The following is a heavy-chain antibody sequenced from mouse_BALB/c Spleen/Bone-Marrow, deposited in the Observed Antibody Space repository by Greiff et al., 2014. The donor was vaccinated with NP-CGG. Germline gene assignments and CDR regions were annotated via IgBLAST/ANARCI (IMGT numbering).Heavy chain of an antibody. J-gene: IGHJ3*01. CDR3: ARDFYDGYYRFAY. V-gene: IGHV5-17*02. CDR2: VSSGSSTI. CDR1: GFTFSSFG. Sequence: DVMLVESGGGLVQPGGSRKLSCAASGFTFSSFGMHWVRQAPEKGLEWVAYVSSGSSTIYYADTVKGRFTIARDNPKNTLFLQMTSLRSEDTAMYYRARDFYDGYYRFAYWGQGTLVTVSA. D-gene: IGHD2-3*01.